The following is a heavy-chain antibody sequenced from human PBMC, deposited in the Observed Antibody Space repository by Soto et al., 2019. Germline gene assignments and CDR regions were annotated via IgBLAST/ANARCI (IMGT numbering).Heavy chain of an antibody. CDR3: AKVLSLRTSGKYYKPFFHGMDV. Sequence: PVGSLRLSCSASGVTFRSYNMHWVRQAPGKGLEWVAVISYDGSNKKYADSVKGRITISRDNSKDTLYLQMNSLGVEDTALYYCAKVLSLRTSGKYYKPFFHGMDVWGLGTTVTVSS. D-gene: IGHD3-10*01. CDR2: ISYDGSNK. V-gene: IGHV3-30*18. CDR1: GVTFRSYN. J-gene: IGHJ6*02.